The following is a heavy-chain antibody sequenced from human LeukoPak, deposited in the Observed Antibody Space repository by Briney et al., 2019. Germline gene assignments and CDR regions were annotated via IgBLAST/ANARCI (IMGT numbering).Heavy chain of an antibody. J-gene: IGHJ1*01. CDR2: IIASGDIT. CDR1: GFHFSNYG. Sequence: GGSLRLSCATSGFHFSNYGMNWVRQAPGKGLEWVSGIIASGDITYYADSVKGRFTISRDNSKNTLYLQMNSLRAEDTAVYFCAKVGATAGTLRIEYFQHWGQGTLVTVSS. D-gene: IGHD6-13*01. CDR3: AKVGATAGTLRIEYFQH. V-gene: IGHV3-23*01.